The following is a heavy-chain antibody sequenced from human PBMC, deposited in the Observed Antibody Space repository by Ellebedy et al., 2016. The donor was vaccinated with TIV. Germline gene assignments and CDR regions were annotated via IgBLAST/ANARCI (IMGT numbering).Heavy chain of an antibody. D-gene: IGHD3-3*01. CDR1: LGSISSHY. CDR2: IYYTGST. J-gene: IGHJ4*02. CDR3: AREFRYDFWRGPLDH. V-gene: IGHV4-59*11. Sequence: SETLSPTXTLPLGSISSHYRTWIRPPPGKGLEWIGNIYYTGSTSYSPSLTGRVTISIDTPKNQFSLKVTSVTAADTAVYYCAREFRYDFWRGPLDHWGQGTTVTVSS.